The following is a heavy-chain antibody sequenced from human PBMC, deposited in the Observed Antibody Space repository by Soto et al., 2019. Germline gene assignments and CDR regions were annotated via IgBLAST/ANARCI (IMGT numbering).Heavy chain of an antibody. V-gene: IGHV4-34*01. Sequence: QVQLQQWGAGLLKPSETLSLTCAVYGGSFSGYYWSWIRQPPGKRLEWMGEINHSGSTNYNPSLKSRVTISVDTSKNQFSLKLSSVTAADTAVYYCARGYYYDSSGYYYKYFDYWGQGTLVTVSS. D-gene: IGHD3-22*01. J-gene: IGHJ4*02. CDR2: INHSGST. CDR3: ARGYYYDSSGYYYKYFDY. CDR1: GGSFSGYY.